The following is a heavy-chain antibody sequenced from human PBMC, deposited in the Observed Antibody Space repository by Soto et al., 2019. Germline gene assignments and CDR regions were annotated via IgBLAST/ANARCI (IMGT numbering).Heavy chain of an antibody. V-gene: IGHV1-2*04. CDR3: ARAIAAAGNSWFDP. CDR2: INPNSGGT. J-gene: IGHJ5*02. Sequence: QVQLVQSGAEVKEPGASVKVSCKASGYTFTGYYMHWVRQAPGQGLEWMGWINPNSGGTNYAQKFQGWVTMTRDTSISTAYMELSRLRSDDTAVYYCARAIAAAGNSWFDPWGQGTLVTVSS. D-gene: IGHD6-13*01. CDR1: GYTFTGYY.